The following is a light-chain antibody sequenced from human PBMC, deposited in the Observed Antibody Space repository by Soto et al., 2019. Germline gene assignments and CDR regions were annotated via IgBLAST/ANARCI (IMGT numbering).Light chain of an antibody. V-gene: IGKV3-15*01. CDR1: QSVGSN. J-gene: IGKJ1*01. Sequence: EIVMTQSPATLSVSPGERATLSCRASQSVGSNLAWYQQKAGQAPRLLIYGASTRATGIPARFSGSGSGTEFTLTISSLQSEDFAVYYCQQYGSSGTFGQGTKVE. CDR3: QQYGSSGT. CDR2: GAS.